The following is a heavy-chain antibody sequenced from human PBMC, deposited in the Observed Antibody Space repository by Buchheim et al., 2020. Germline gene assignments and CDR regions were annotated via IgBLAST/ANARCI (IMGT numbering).Heavy chain of an antibody. V-gene: IGHV4-34*01. Sequence: QVQLQQWGAGLLKPSETLSLTCAVYGGSFSGYYWSWIRQPPGKGLEWIGEINHSGSTNYNPSLKSRVTITVDMSKNQFSLKLSSVTAADTAVYYCARGFVRYYDSSGYLDYWGQGTL. CDR1: GGSFSGYY. CDR3: ARGFVRYYDSSGYLDY. D-gene: IGHD3-22*01. J-gene: IGHJ4*02. CDR2: INHSGST.